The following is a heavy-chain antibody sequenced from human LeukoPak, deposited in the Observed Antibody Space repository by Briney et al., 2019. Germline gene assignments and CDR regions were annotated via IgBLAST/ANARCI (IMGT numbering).Heavy chain of an antibody. CDR2: ISGSGGST. CDR1: GFTFSSYA. D-gene: IGHD3-22*01. J-gene: IGHJ1*01. CDR3: ATQGEHSYDSNRSGYFQH. V-gene: IGHV3-23*01. Sequence: GGSLRLSCAASGFTFSSYAMSWVRQAPGKGLEWVSAISGSGGSTYYADSVKGRFTISRDNAKNSLYLQMNSLRAEDTAVYYCATQGEHSYDSNRSGYFQHWGQGTLVTVSS.